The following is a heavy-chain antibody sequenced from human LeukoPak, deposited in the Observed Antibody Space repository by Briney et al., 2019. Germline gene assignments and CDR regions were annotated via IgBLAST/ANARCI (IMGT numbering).Heavy chain of an antibody. V-gene: IGHV4-59*08. CDR2: IYYSGST. Sequence: PSETLSLTCTVSGGSISSYYWSWIRQPPGKGLEWIGYIYYSGSTNYNPSLKSRVTISVDTSKNQFSLKLSSVTAADTAVYYCARRAADILTGYYQLDYWGQGTLVTVSS. J-gene: IGHJ4*02. CDR1: GGSISSYY. CDR3: ARRAADILTGYYQLDY. D-gene: IGHD3-9*01.